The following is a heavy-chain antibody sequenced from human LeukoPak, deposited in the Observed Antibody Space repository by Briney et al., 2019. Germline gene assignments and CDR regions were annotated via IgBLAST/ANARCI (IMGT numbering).Heavy chain of an antibody. CDR1: GLTFNSHS. D-gene: IGHD3-10*01. CDR3: AKLSLSGRSQTADY. J-gene: IGHJ4*02. CDR2: VSTNGDVT. Sequence: GRSLRLSCVASGLTFNSHSMSWVRQAPGMGLEWVSVVSTNGDVTFYADSVKGRFTISRDNSKNTLFLQMNSLRAEDTAVYYCAKLSLSGRSQTADYWGQGTLVTVSS. V-gene: IGHV3-23*01.